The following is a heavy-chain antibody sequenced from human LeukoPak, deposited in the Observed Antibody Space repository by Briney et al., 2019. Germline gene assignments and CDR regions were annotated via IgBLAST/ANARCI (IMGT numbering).Heavy chain of an antibody. J-gene: IGHJ6*02. CDR2: ISYDGSNK. CDR3: AREGSSWPYYYYGMDV. V-gene: IGHV3-30-3*01. Sequence: GGSLRLSCAASGFTFSSYAMHWVRQAPGKGLEWVAVISYDGSNKYYADSVKGRFTISRDNSKNTLYLQMNSLRAEDTAVYYCAREGSSWPYYYYGMDVWGQGTTVTASS. CDR1: GFTFSSYA. D-gene: IGHD6-13*01.